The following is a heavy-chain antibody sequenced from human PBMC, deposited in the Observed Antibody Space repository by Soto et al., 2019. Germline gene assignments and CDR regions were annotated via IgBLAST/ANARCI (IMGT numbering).Heavy chain of an antibody. CDR2: IYYSGST. J-gene: IGHJ1*01. V-gene: IGHV4-39*01. D-gene: IGHD3-16*02. CDR1: GGSISSSSYY. Sequence: PSETMSHTRPVSGGSISSSSYYWGWIRQPPGKGLEWIGSIYYSGSTYYNPSLKSRVTISVDTSKNQFSLKLSSVTAADTAVYYCATRVITFGGVIVLYFQHWGQRTLVTVSS. CDR3: ATRVITFGGVIVLYFQH.